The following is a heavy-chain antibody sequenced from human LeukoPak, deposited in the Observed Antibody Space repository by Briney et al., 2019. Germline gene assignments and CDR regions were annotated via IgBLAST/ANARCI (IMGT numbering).Heavy chain of an antibody. Sequence: GGSLRLSCAASGFTFGDYAMHWVRQAPGKGLEWVSGISWNSGSIGYADSVKGRFTISRDNAKNSLYLQMNSLRAEDTALYYCAKDYTAMARGMEYWGQGALVTVSS. V-gene: IGHV3-9*01. CDR2: ISWNSGSI. D-gene: IGHD5-18*01. CDR3: AKDYTAMARGMEY. J-gene: IGHJ4*02. CDR1: GFTFGDYA.